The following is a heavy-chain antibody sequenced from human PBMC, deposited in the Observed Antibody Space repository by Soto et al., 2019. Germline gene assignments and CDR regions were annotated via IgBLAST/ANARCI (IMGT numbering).Heavy chain of an antibody. CDR1: GFTFSSYG. J-gene: IGHJ4*02. V-gene: IGHV3-30*18. CDR3: AKNKVPVVVTAPFDY. D-gene: IGHD2-21*02. Sequence: QVQLVESGGGVVQPGRSLRLSCAASGFTFSSYGMHWVRQAPGKGPEWVAVVSYDGSNKYYADTVKGRFTISRDNSKNTLYLQMNSLRGEDTAVYYGAKNKVPVVVTAPFDYWGQGSLVTVSS. CDR2: VSYDGSNK.